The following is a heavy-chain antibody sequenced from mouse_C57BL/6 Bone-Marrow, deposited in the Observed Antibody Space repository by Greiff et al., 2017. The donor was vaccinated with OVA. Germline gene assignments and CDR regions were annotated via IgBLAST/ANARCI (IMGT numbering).Heavy chain of an antibody. CDR2: IDPANDNT. CDR1: GFNIKNTY. D-gene: IGHD1-1*01. CDR3: ARGNFGSSFYAMDY. V-gene: IGHV14-3*01. Sequence: EVQLQQSVAELARPGASVKLSCTASGFNIKNTYMHWVKQRPEQGLEWIGRIDPANDNTKYAPKFQGKATMTADTSSNTAYLQHSSLSSEDTAVYGGARGNFGSSFYAMDYWGQGTSVTVSS. J-gene: IGHJ4*01.